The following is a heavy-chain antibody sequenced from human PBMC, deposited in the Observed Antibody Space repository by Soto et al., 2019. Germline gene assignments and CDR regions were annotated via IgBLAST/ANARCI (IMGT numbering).Heavy chain of an antibody. J-gene: IGHJ4*02. CDR3: ARNQSLGSGWSYFDY. D-gene: IGHD6-19*01. CDR2: LWYDGTTT. V-gene: IGHV3-33*01. CDR1: GFTFSRKG. Sequence: QVQLVESGGGVVQPGRSLRLSCTASGFTFSRKGMHWVRQAPGKGLEWVAGLWYDGTTTYYAASVKGRFTISIDNSKNALFLQMNSLRVEDTAGYYCARNQSLGSGWSYFDYWCQGTLVTVSS.